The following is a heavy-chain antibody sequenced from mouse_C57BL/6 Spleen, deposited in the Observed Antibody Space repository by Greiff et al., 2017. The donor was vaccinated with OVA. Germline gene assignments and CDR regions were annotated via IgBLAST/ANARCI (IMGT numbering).Heavy chain of an antibody. CDR1: GYSITSGYY. Sequence: EVKLQESGPGLVKPSQSLSLTCSVTGYSITSGYYWNWIRQFPGNKLEWMGYISYDGSNNYNPSLKNRISITRDTSKNQFFLKLNSVTTEDTATYYCARVGRLHLFDYWGQGTTLTVSS. CDR2: ISYDGSN. J-gene: IGHJ2*01. CDR3: ARVGRLHLFDY. V-gene: IGHV3-6*01. D-gene: IGHD2-4*01.